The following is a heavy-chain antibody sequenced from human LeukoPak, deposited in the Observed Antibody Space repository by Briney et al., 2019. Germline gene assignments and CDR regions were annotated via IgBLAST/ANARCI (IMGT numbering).Heavy chain of an antibody. Sequence: PGGSLRLSCAASGFTSNTYAMSWVRQAPGKGLEWVSGIGTAGEIYYPGSVKGRFTISRENAKNSLYLQMNSLRAGDTAVYYCARAAYSSTWYSRYFDLWGRGTLVTVSS. CDR1: GFTSNTYA. D-gene: IGHD6-13*01. V-gene: IGHV3-13*01. CDR2: IGTAGEI. CDR3: ARAAYSSTWYSRYFDL. J-gene: IGHJ2*01.